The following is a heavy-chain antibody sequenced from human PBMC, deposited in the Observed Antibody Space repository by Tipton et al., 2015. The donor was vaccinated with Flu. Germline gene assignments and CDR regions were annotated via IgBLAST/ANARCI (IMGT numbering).Heavy chain of an antibody. D-gene: IGHD4-23*01. CDR2: ISYDGSNK. J-gene: IGHJ4*02. Sequence: QLVQSGGGVVQPGRSLRLSCAASGFTFSSYGMHWVRQAPGKGLEWVAVISYDGSNKYYADSVKGRFTISRDNSKNTLYLQMNSLRAEDTAVYYCAKDPHGGNRFDYWGQGTLVTVSS. CDR3: AKDPHGGNRFDY. CDR1: GFTFSSYG. V-gene: IGHV3-30*18.